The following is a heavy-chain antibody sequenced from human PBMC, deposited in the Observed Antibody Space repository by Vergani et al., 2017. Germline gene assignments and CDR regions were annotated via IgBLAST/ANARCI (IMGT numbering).Heavy chain of an antibody. CDR2: INPSGGST. CDR1: GYTLTELS. D-gene: IGHD1-26*01. V-gene: IGHV1-46*01. CDR3: ARWRGELPGADY. Sequence: QVQLVQSGAEVKKPGASVKVSCKVSGYTLTELSMHWVRQAPGKGLEWMGIINPSGGSTSYAQKFQGRVTMTRDTSTSTVYMEMTSLRSEDTAVYYCARWRGELPGADYWGQGTLVTVS. J-gene: IGHJ4*02.